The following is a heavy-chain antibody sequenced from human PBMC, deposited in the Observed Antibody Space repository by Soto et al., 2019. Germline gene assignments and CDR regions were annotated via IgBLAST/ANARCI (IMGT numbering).Heavy chain of an antibody. CDR3: ARVALTRGGTEDY. J-gene: IGHJ4*02. CDR1: GYTFTNYG. D-gene: IGHD3-16*01. CDR2: ISTYSGNT. Sequence: QVQLMQSGAEVKKPGASVKVSCKASGYTFTNYGISWVRRARGQGLEWMGWISTYSGNTKYAQKVQGRVTITTDTSTSTAYLEVRRLTSDDTAVYYCARVALTRGGTEDYLCPGTLVTVSS. V-gene: IGHV1-18*01.